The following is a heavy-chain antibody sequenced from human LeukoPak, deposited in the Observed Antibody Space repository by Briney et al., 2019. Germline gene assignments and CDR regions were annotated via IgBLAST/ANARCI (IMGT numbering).Heavy chain of an antibody. CDR3: ARGEWSYDILTGYYPPDS. CDR2: ISSNGGST. CDR1: GFTFSSYA. Sequence: GGSLRLSCAASGFTFSSYAMHWVRQAPGKGLEYVSAISSNGGSTYYANSVKGRFTISRDNSKSTLYLQMGSLRAEDMAVYYCARGEWSYDILTGYYPPDSWGQGTLVTVSS. J-gene: IGHJ4*02. V-gene: IGHV3-64*01. D-gene: IGHD3-9*01.